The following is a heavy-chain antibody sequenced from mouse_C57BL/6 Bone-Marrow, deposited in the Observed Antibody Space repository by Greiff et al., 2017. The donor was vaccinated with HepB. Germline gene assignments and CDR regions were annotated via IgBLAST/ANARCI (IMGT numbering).Heavy chain of an antibody. Sequence: QVQLQQPGAELVRPGTSVKLSCKASGYTFTSYWMHWVKQRPGQGLEWIGVIDPSDSYTNYNQKFKGKATLTVDTSSSTAYMQLSSLTSEDSAVYYCARPYTWLAYWGQGTLVTVSA. CDR2: IDPSDSYT. CDR1: GYTFTSYW. D-gene: IGHD2-12*01. V-gene: IGHV1-59*01. CDR3: ARPYTWLAY. J-gene: IGHJ3*01.